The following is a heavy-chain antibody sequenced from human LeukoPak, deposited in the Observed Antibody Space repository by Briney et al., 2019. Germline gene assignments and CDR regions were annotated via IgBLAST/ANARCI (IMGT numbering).Heavy chain of an antibody. V-gene: IGHV3-33*01. CDR1: GFTFSSYG. D-gene: IGHD6-13*01. J-gene: IGHJ4*02. CDR3: ARGRGDSSSWYFDY. Sequence: GGSLRLSCAASGFTFSSYGMHWVRQAPGKGLEWVAVIWYDGSNKYYADSVKGRFTISRDNSKNTLYLQMNSLRAEDTAVYYCARGRGDSSSWYFDYWGQGTLVTVSS. CDR2: IWYDGSNK.